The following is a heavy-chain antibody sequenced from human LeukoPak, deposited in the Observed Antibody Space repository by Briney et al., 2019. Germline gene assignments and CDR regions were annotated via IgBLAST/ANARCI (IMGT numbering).Heavy chain of an antibody. Sequence: PGGSLRLSCAASGFTFSNYWMTWVRQAPGKGLEWVANINQDGSEEYYMDSVKGRFTISRDNAKNSLYLQMNSLRAEDTAVYYCARDLYGDYSPFFDYWGQGTLVTVSS. CDR2: INQDGSEE. V-gene: IGHV3-7*01. CDR1: GFTFSNYW. J-gene: IGHJ4*02. CDR3: ARDLYGDYSPFFDY. D-gene: IGHD4-17*01.